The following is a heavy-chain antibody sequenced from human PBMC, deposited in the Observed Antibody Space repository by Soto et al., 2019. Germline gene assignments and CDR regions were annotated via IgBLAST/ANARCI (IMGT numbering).Heavy chain of an antibody. CDR1: GFTFRFHA. J-gene: IGHJ3*02. Sequence: QVQLVESGGGMVQPGNSLRLSCVTSGFTFRFHAMHWVRQAPGKGLEWVAQIWYDGSIKNYADSMKGRFTISRDSPKNTLFLQMNNLRVEDTAVYYCVRDGQSLAPYAFDICGQGTLVTVSS. CDR3: VRDGQSLAPYAFDI. V-gene: IGHV3-33*01. CDR2: IWYDGSIK.